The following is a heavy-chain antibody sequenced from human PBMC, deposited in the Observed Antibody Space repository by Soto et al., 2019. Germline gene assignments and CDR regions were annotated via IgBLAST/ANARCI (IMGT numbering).Heavy chain of an antibody. D-gene: IGHD4-17*01. V-gene: IGHV1-8*01. CDR2: VSPDHGNA. CDR3: AVTTGS. Sequence: QVRVVQSGAEVKKPGASVKVSCKTSGYTFTDYDINWVRQAPGQGLEWMGWVSPDHGNAGYAQQXXGXXPLTSVTSTSTVCMEMSNLRSEETAVYYCAVTTGSWGKGAKFTVSS. CDR1: GYTFTDYD. J-gene: IGHJ5*02.